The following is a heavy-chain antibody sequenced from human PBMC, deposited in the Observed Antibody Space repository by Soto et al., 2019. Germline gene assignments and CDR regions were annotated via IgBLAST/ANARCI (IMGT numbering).Heavy chain of an antibody. CDR3: ARSSTKYNRIYADSYDLDY. J-gene: IGHJ4*02. V-gene: IGHV1-69*13. CDR1: GGTFSSYA. D-gene: IGHD1-7*01. Sequence: GASVNVSCKASGGTFSSYAISWVRQAPGQGLEWMGGIIPIFGTANYAQKFQGRVTITADESTSTAYMELSSLRSEDTAVYYCARSSTKYNRIYADSYDLDYWGQAPLVTVSS. CDR2: IIPIFGTA.